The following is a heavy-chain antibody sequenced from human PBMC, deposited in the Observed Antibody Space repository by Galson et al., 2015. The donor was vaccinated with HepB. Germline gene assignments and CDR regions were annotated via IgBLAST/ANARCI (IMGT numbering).Heavy chain of an antibody. CDR3: AGDPYSGAEDPGINDAFDI. Sequence: SVKVSCKASGYTFTSYYMHWVRQAPGQGLEWMGIINPSGGSTSYAQKFQGRVTMTRDTSTSTVYMELSSLRSEDTAVYYCAGDPYSGAEDPGINDAFDIWGQGTMVTVSS. V-gene: IGHV1-46*01. CDR2: INPSGGST. D-gene: IGHD2-21*01. J-gene: IGHJ3*02. CDR1: GYTFTSYY.